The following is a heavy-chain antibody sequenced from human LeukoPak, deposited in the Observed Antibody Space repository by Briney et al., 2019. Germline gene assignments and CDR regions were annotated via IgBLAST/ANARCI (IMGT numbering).Heavy chain of an antibody. J-gene: IGHJ3*02. CDR1: GFTFSSYS. CDR2: ISSSSSYI. D-gene: IGHD1-26*01. CDR3: AFVGIVGAFDAFDI. V-gene: IGHV3-21*01. Sequence: SGGSLRLSCAASGFTFSSYSMNWVRQAPGKGLEWVSSISSSSSYIYYADSVKGRFTISRDNAKNSLYLQMNSLRAEDTAVYYCAFVGIVGAFDAFDIWGQGTMVTVSS.